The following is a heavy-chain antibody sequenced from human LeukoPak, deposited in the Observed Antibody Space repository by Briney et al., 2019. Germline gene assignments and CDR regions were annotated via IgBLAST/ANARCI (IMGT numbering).Heavy chain of an antibody. CDR1: GFTFSSYA. V-gene: IGHV3-23*01. D-gene: IGHD3-10*01. CDR3: AKDGDLRDP. CDR2: ISVSGGST. J-gene: IGHJ5*02. Sequence: PGGSLRLSYASSGFTFSSYAMSWVRQAPGKGLEWVSGISVSGGSTFDADSVKGRFTISRDNSKNTLYLQMNSLRAEDTAVYYCAKDGDLRDPWGQGTLVTVSS.